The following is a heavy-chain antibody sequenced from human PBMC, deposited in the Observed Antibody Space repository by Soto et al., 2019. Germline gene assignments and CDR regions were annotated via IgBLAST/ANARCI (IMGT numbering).Heavy chain of an antibody. D-gene: IGHD2-21*02. Sequence: ASVKVSCKASGYTFTSYYFHWVRQAPGQGPEWMGMINPSGGDTTYAQKFQGRVTMSRDTSTSTVYMELSSLRSEDTVVYYCARKYCAGGCYLDYWGQGTLVTVSS. J-gene: IGHJ4*02. CDR1: GYTFTSYY. V-gene: IGHV1-46*01. CDR2: INPSGGDT. CDR3: ARKYCAGGCYLDY.